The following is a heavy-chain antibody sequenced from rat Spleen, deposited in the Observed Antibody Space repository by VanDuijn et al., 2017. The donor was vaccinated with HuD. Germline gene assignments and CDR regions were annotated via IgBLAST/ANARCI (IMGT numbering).Heavy chain of an antibody. D-gene: IGHD1-9*01. Sequence: EVQLVESGGGLVQPGRSMKLSCAASGFTFSNYDMAWVRQAPTKGLEWIASISTGGTNTYYRGSVKGRFTITRDNGKNTQYRQMDCLRAEDTATYSCARRGYNSYVYYWGQGVMVTVSS. CDR2: ISTGGTNT. CDR1: GFTFSNYD. J-gene: IGHJ2*01. V-gene: IGHV5S13*01. CDR3: ARRGYNSYVYY.